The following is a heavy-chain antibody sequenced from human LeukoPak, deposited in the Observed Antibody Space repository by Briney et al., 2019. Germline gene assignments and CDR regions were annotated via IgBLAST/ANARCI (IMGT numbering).Heavy chain of an antibody. CDR2: ISHDGGNK. Sequence: PGGSLRLSCAASGFTFSSYTMHWVRQAPDKGLEWVAVISHDGGNKYYADSVKGRFTISRDNSKNTLYLQMNGLRPEETAMYYCATPYTSGWSLYFDNWGQGTLVTVSS. J-gene: IGHJ4*02. V-gene: IGHV3-30-3*01. CDR3: ATPYTSGWSLYFDN. CDR1: GFTFSSYT. D-gene: IGHD6-19*01.